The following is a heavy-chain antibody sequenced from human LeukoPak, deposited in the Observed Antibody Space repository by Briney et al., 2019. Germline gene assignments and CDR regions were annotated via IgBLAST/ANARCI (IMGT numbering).Heavy chain of an antibody. J-gene: IGHJ4*02. CDR2: IAPVSGAT. CDR1: GYTFTAYH. CDR3: ARSGSYLYVAPNDY. D-gene: IGHD1-26*01. V-gene: IGHV1-2*02. Sequence: ASVKVSCKTSGYTFTAYHLHWVRQAPGQGLEWMGWIAPVSGATNLGQKFQVRVALTTDSSINTAYMELSNLTSGDTAVYFCARSGSYLYVAPNDYWGQGTLVTVSS.